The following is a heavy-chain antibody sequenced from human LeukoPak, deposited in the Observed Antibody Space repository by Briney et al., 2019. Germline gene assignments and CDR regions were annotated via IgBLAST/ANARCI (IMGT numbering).Heavy chain of an antibody. V-gene: IGHV4-61*08. CDR3: ARLAKVPAANKVVDY. J-gene: IGHJ4*02. CDR2: IYYSGST. D-gene: IGHD2-2*01. Sequence: PSETLSLTCTVSGGSISSGDYYWSWIRQPPGKGLEWIGYIYYSGSTNYNPSLKSRVTISVDTSKNQFSLKLSSVTAADTAVYYCARLAKVPAANKVVDYWGQGTLVTVSS. CDR1: GGSISSGDYY.